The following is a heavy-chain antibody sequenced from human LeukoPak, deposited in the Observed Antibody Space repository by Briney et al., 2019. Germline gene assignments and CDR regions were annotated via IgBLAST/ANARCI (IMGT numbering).Heavy chain of an antibody. V-gene: IGHV4-30-2*01. CDR2: IYHSGST. J-gene: IGHJ3*02. CDR1: GGSISSGGYS. D-gene: IGHD3-3*01. CDR3: AGWSGDRSDAFDI. Sequence: SETLSLTCAVSGGSISSGGYSLSWIRQPPGKGLEWIGYIYHSGSTYYNPSLKSRVTISVDRSKNQFSLKLSSVTAADTAVYYCAGWSGDRSDAFDIWGQGTMVTVSS.